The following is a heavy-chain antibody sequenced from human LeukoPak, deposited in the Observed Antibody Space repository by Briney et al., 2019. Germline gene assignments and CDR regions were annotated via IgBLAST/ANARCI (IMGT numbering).Heavy chain of an antibody. CDR2: INHSGST. Sequence: SETLSLTCAVYGGSFSGYYWSWIRQPPGKGLEWIGEINHSGSTNYNPSLKSRVTISVDTSKNQFSLRLSSVTAADTAVYYCARHRPYDSSGTTLWGYYYYMDVWGKGTTVTISS. V-gene: IGHV4-34*01. J-gene: IGHJ6*03. CDR3: ARHRPYDSSGTTLWGYYYYMDV. CDR1: GGSFSGYY. D-gene: IGHD3-22*01.